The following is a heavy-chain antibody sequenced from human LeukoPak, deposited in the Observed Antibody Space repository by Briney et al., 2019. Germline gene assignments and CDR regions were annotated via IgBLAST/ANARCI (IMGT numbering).Heavy chain of an antibody. CDR2: IIPIFGTA. Sequence: SVTVSCKASGGTFSSYAISWVRQAPGQGLEWMGGIIPIFGTANYAQKFQGRVTITADESTSTAYMELSSLRSEDSAVYYCGMGDHEAFDIWGQGTMVTVCS. V-gene: IGHV1-69*13. D-gene: IGHD2-21*02. CDR3: GMGDHEAFDI. J-gene: IGHJ3*02. CDR1: GGTFSSYA.